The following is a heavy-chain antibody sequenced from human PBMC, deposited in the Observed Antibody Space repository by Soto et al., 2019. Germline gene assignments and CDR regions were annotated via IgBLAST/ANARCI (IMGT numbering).Heavy chain of an antibody. J-gene: IGHJ5*02. CDR2: IIPIFGTA. CDR3: ARRFLAAADNWFDP. V-gene: IGHV1-69*06. D-gene: IGHD2-15*01. Sequence: GASVKVSCKASGGTFSSYAISWVRQAPGQGLEWMGGIIPIFGTANYAQKFQGRVTITADKSTSTAYMELSSLRSEDTAVYYCARRFLAAADNWFDPWGQGTLVTDSS. CDR1: GGTFSSYA.